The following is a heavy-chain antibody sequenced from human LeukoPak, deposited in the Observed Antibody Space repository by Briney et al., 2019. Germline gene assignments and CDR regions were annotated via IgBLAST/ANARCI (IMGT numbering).Heavy chain of an antibody. Sequence: PGGSLRLSCAASGFTFSSYSMNWVRQAPGKGLEWVSSISSSSSYIYYADSVKGRFTISRDNAKNSLYLQMNSLRAEDTAVYYCARDQPGGGGFDYWGQGTLVTVSS. CDR3: ARDQPGGGGFDY. CDR1: GFTFSSYS. J-gene: IGHJ4*02. V-gene: IGHV3-21*01. CDR2: ISSSSSYI. D-gene: IGHD3-16*01.